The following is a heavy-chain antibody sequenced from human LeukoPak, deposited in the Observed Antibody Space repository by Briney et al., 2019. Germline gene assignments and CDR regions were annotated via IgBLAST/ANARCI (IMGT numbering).Heavy chain of an antibody. CDR3: AREVSESYYGGDY. CDR1: GFTFSSYS. CDR2: ISSSSSYI. V-gene: IGHV3-21*01. J-gene: IGHJ4*02. Sequence: GGSLRLSCAASGFTFSSYSMNWVRQAPGKGLEWVSSISSSSSYIYYADSVKGRFTISRDNAKNSLYLQMNSLRAEDTAVYYCAREVSESYYGGDYWGQGTLVTVSS. D-gene: IGHD1-26*01.